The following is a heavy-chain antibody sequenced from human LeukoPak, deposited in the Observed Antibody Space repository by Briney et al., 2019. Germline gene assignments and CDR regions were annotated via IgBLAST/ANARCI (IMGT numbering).Heavy chain of an antibody. Sequence: SETLSLTCTVSGGSISSYYWSWIRQPPGKGLEWIGYIYYSGSTNHNPSLKSRVTISVDTSKNQLSLKLSSVTAADTAVYYCARVSPNTVTTLQYFDYWGQGTLVTVSS. J-gene: IGHJ4*02. CDR2: IYYSGST. CDR1: GGSISSYY. D-gene: IGHD4-17*01. V-gene: IGHV4-59*01. CDR3: ARVSPNTVTTLQYFDY.